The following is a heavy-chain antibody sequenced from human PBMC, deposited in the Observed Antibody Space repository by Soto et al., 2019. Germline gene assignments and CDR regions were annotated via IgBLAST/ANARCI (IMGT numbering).Heavy chain of an antibody. D-gene: IGHD2-15*01. Sequence: SPLKVYRKASVLTYSRDLISWVRQEHGQGLEWMGGIIPLFGIPNYAQKFQGRLTITADKSTSTAYMELSSLRSEDTAVYYCARGVVDTNVVFKWFDPWGQGTLVTVSS. V-gene: IGHV1-69*10. CDR3: ARGVVDTNVVFKWFDP. CDR2: IIPLFGIP. J-gene: IGHJ5*02. CDR1: VLTYSRDL.